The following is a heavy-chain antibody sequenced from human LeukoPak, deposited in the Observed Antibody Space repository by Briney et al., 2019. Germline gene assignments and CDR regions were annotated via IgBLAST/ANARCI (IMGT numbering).Heavy chain of an antibody. CDR2: INPSGSST. Sequence: ASVKVSCKASGYTFTSYYIHWVRLAPGQGLEWMGIINPSGSSTHYAQKFQGRVTMTTDTSTSTVYMNLGNLRSEDTAVYYCARFAHVYSAYDYWGQGTLVTVSS. D-gene: IGHD5-12*01. J-gene: IGHJ4*02. CDR3: ARFAHVYSAYDY. V-gene: IGHV1-46*01. CDR1: GYTFTSYY.